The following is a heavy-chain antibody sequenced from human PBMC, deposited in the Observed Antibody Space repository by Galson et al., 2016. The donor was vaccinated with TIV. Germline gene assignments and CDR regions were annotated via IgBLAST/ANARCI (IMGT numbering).Heavy chain of an antibody. Sequence: SLRLSCAASGFTFSNYGMNWVRQAPGKGLEWVSYISSRRSSIFYADSVKGRFTISRDNSKSTKYLQMNSLRAEDTGVYYCAREVGYDDFWSGLSPDYGMDVWGQGTMVVVSS. V-gene: IGHV3-48*01. CDR1: GFTFSNYG. J-gene: IGHJ6*02. CDR2: ISSRRSSI. D-gene: IGHD3-3*01. CDR3: AREVGYDDFWSGLSPDYGMDV.